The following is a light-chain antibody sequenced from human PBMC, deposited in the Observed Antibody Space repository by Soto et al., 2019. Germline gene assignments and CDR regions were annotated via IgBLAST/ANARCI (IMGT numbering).Light chain of an antibody. CDR1: QSVSIN. CDR2: GAS. CDR3: QEYDNWPPEGT. Sequence: TVLTQSPGTLSVSPGERASLSCRASQSVSINLAWYQQKPAQAPRLLIYGASTRATGSPARFSGSGSTTEFILSINRLQSEDFAVYYCQEYDNWPPEGTFGQGTKVEV. V-gene: IGKV3-15*01. J-gene: IGKJ1*01.